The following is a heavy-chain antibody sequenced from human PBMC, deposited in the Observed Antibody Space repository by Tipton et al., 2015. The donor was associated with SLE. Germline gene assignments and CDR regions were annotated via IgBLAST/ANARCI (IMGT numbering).Heavy chain of an antibody. J-gene: IGHJ4*02. CDR1: GGSISSHY. V-gene: IGHV4-59*11. CDR3: ARDRGGGSKV. Sequence: TLSLTCTVSGGSISSHYWSWIRQSPGKGLEWIGYIYESGSTSYNPSLWSRVTILVDTSKNQFSLWLTSVTAADTAVYFCARDRGGGSKVWGQGKLVTVSS. CDR2: IYESGST. D-gene: IGHD3-16*01.